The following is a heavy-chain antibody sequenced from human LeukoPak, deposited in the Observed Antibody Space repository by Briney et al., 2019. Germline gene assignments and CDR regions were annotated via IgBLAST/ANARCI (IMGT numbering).Heavy chain of an antibody. D-gene: IGHD5-12*01. V-gene: IGHV4-59*01. CDR1: GDSISSYY. J-gene: IGHJ6*02. CDR2: IYYSEST. Sequence: SETLPLPCSVSGDSISSYYWIWIRQPPGKGLEGIEYIYYSESTHFKPSLKSRVTISVDTSKNQFSLKLSSVTAADTAVYYCARVRRGYSGFRNGMDVWGQGTTITVSS. CDR3: ARVRRGYSGFRNGMDV.